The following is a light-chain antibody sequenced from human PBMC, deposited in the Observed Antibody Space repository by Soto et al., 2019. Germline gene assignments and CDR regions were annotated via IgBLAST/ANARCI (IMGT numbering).Light chain of an antibody. CDR3: QKYNSAPWT. CDR1: QGISNN. CDR2: AAS. J-gene: IGKJ1*01. Sequence: DIQMPQSPSSLSTSVGDRVTITYRASQGISNNLAWYQQKPGKVAKLLIYAASTLQSGVPSRFSGSGSGTDFTLPISSLQPEDVATYYCQKYNSAPWTFGQGTKVEIK. V-gene: IGKV1-27*01.